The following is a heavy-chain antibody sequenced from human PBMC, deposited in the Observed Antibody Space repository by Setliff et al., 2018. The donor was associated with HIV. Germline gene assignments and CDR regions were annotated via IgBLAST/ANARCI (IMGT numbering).Heavy chain of an antibody. V-gene: IGHV3-7*01. CDR3: VRDLARVIAH. J-gene: IGHJ4*02. CDR1: GFMCGVDW. D-gene: IGHD2-21*01. CDR2: VTPDGGDK. Sequence: PGGSLRLSCAASGFMCGVDWMSWVRQTPGKGLEWVASVTPDGGDKYYANSRRGRFTISRDNGKNAVYLQMNSLTAEDTALYYCVRDLARVIAHWGQGTLVTVSS.